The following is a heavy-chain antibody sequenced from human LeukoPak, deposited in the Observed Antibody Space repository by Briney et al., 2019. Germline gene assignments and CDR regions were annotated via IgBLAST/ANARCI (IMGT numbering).Heavy chain of an antibody. J-gene: IGHJ6*02. CDR3: ARAEGYGSRRNYYYGMDV. CDR2: IYTSGST. V-gene: IGHV4-4*07. Sequence: PSETLSLTCTVSGGSISSYYWSWIRQPAGKGLEWIGRIYTSGSTNYNPSLKSRVTMSVDTSKNQFSLKLSSVTAADTAVYYCARAEGYGSRRNYYYGMDVWGQGTTVTDSS. CDR1: GGSISSYY. D-gene: IGHD3-10*01.